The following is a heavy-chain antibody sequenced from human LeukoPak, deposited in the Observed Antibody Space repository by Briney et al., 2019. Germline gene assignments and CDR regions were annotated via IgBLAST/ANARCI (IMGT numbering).Heavy chain of an antibody. Sequence: GASVKVSCKASGYTFTSYDINWVRQATGQGLEWMGWMNPNSGNTGYAQKFQGRVTMTRNTSISTAYMELSSLRSEDTAVYYCARLVRVGFWSDHYYYYYYMDVWGKGTTVTVSS. J-gene: IGHJ6*03. D-gene: IGHD3-3*01. CDR1: GYTFTSYD. CDR3: ARLVRVGFWSDHYYYYYYMDV. CDR2: MNPNSGNT. V-gene: IGHV1-8*01.